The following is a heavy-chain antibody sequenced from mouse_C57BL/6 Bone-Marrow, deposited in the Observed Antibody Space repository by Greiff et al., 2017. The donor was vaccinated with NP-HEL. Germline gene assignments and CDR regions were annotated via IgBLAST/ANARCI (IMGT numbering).Heavy chain of an antibody. CDR3: AREGFAY. CDR2: IDPSDSET. CDR1: GYTFTSYW. V-gene: IGHV1-52*01. Sequence: VQLQQPGAELVRPGSSVKLSCKASGYTFTSYWMHWVKQRPIQGLEWIGNIDPSDSETHYNQNFKDKATLTVDKSSSTAYLQLISLTSADSAVYYCAREGFAYWGPGTLVTVSA. J-gene: IGHJ3*01.